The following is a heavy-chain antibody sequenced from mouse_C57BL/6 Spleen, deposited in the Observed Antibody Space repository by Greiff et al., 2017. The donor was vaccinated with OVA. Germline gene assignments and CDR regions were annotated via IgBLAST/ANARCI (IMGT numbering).Heavy chain of an antibody. CDR2: ILPGSGST. V-gene: IGHV1-9*01. D-gene: IGHD1-1*01. Sequence: QVQLQQSGAELMKPGASVKLSCKATGYTFTGYWIEWVKQRPGHGLEWIGEILPGSGSTNYNEKFKGKATFTADTSSNTAYMQLSSLTTEDSAIYYCARQGITTVVAHRYFDVWGTGTTVTVSS. CDR3: ARQGITTVVAHRYFDV. J-gene: IGHJ1*03. CDR1: GYTFTGYW.